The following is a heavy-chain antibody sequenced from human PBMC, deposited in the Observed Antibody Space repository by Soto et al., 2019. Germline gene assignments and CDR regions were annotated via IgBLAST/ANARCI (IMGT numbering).Heavy chain of an antibody. V-gene: IGHV1-3*01. D-gene: IGHD3-16*01. CDR2: INAGNGNA. CDR1: GYTFTSYA. CDR3: AKGPAGGDTHRSADY. Sequence: ASVKVSCKASGYTFTSYAMHWLRQAPGQRLEWMGWINAGNGNAKYSQKFQGRFTISRDNPKHTLYLQMNSLRAEDTAVYYCAKGPAGGDTHRSADYWGQGALVTVSS. J-gene: IGHJ4*02.